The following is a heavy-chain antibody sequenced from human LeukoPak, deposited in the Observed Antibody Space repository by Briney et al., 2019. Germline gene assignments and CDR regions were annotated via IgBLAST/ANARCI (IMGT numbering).Heavy chain of an antibody. CDR3: ARDLEKYSSSWYGGDY. V-gene: IGHV1-69*05. CDR2: IIPIFGTA. D-gene: IGHD6-13*01. J-gene: IGHJ4*02. Sequence: SVKVSCKASGGTFSSYAISWVRQAPGQGLEWMGRIIPIFGTANYAQKFQGRVTIATDESTSTAYMELSSLRSEDTAVYYCARDLEKYSSSWYGGDYWGQGTLVTVSS. CDR1: GGTFSSYA.